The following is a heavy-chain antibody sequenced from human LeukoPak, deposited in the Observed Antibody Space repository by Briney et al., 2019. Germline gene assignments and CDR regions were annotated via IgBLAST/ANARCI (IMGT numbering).Heavy chain of an antibody. CDR1: GYSISSDYY. J-gene: IGHJ4*02. CDR2: INHSGST. CDR3: ARLRRVGATPFDY. V-gene: IGHV4-38-2*02. Sequence: PSETLSLTCTVSGYSISSDYYWGWIRQPPGKGLEWIGEINHSGSTNYNPSLKSRVTISVDTSKNQFSLKLSSVTAADTAMYYCARLRRVGATPFDYWGQGTLVTVSS. D-gene: IGHD1-26*01.